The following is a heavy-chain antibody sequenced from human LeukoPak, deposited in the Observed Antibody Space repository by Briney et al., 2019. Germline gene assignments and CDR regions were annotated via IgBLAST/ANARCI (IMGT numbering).Heavy chain of an antibody. Sequence: GGSLRLSCAASGFTFSSYGMHWVRQAPGKGLEWVAVISYDGSNKYYAYSVKGRFTISRDNSKNTLYLQMNSLRAEDTAVYYCAKDGSLRYFDWLLYFDYWGQGTLVTVSS. D-gene: IGHD3-9*01. CDR2: ISYDGSNK. J-gene: IGHJ4*02. CDR3: AKDGSLRYFDWLLYFDY. V-gene: IGHV3-30*18. CDR1: GFTFSSYG.